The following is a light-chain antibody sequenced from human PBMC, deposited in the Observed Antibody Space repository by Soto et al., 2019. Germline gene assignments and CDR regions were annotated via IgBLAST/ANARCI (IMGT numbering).Light chain of an antibody. Sequence: EIVLTQSPATLSLFPGERATLSCRASQSVSSYLAWYQQKPGQAPRFLIYDASNRATGIPARFSGSGSGTDFTLTISSLEPEDFAVYYCQQRSNWLTFGGGNKVEIK. CDR3: QQRSNWLT. CDR1: QSVSSY. CDR2: DAS. V-gene: IGKV3-11*01. J-gene: IGKJ4*01.